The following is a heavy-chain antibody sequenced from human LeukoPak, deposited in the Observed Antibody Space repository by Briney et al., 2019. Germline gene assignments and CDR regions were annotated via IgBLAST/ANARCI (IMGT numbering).Heavy chain of an antibody. CDR2: ISYSGTT. D-gene: IGHD2-2*01. Sequence: PSETLSLTCTVSGDSISTYYWAWIRQPPGKGLEWIGYISYSGTTNYNPSLKSRVTISVDTSKNQFSLRLSSVTAADTAVYYCARELYCSSTSCPAYYFDYWGQGTLVTVSS. V-gene: IGHV4-59*12. CDR1: GDSISTYY. J-gene: IGHJ4*02. CDR3: ARELYCSSTSCPAYYFDY.